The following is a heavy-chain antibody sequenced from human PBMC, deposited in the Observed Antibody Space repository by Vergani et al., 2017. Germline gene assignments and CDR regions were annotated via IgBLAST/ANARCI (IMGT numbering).Heavy chain of an antibody. CDR2: MNYSGST. Sequence: QVQLQESGPGLVKPSETLSLTCTVSGDSVISTDYHWGWLRQPPGKGLVWIGSMNYSGSTYYNPSLESRISISFETPKNQFSLRLSSVTAADTAAYYCASKRGACRAAYCHAYDFWGPGTLVGVSS. CDR1: GDSVISTDYH. V-gene: IGHV4-39*01. J-gene: IGHJ4*02. D-gene: IGHD2-15*01. CDR3: ASKRGACRAAYCHAYDF.